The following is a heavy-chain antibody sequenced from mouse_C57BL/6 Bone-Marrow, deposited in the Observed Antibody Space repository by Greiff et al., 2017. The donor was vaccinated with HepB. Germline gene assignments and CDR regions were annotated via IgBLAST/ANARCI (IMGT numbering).Heavy chain of an antibody. CDR2: IYPGDGDT. CDR3: ARSGIDSSGLYAMDY. Sequence: VKLMESGPELVKPGASVKISCKASGYAFSSSWMNWVKQRPGKGLEWIGRIYPGDGDTNYNGKFKGKATLTADKSSSTAYMQLSSLTSEDSAVYFCARSGIDSSGLYAMDYWGQGTSVTVSS. V-gene: IGHV1-82*01. D-gene: IGHD3-2*02. CDR1: GYAFSSSW. J-gene: IGHJ4*01.